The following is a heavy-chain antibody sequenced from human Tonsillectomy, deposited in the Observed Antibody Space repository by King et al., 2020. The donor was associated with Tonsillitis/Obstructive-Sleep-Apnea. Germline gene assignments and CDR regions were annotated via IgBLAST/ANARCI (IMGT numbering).Heavy chain of an antibody. CDR2: ISSSSSTI. Sequence: VQLVESGGGLVQPGGSLRLSCAASGFTFSSYSMNWVRQAPGKGLEWVSYISSSSSTIYYADSVKGRFTISRDNTKNSLYLQMNSLRDEDTAVYYCARVVVPAAIRYYYYYMDVWGKGTTVTVSS. J-gene: IGHJ6*03. CDR1: GFTFSSYS. CDR3: ARVVVPAAIRYYYYYMDV. D-gene: IGHD2-2*01. V-gene: IGHV3-48*02.